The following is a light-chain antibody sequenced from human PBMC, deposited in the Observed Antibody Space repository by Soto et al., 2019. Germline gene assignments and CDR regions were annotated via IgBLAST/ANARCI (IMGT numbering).Light chain of an antibody. CDR2: GAS. V-gene: IGKV3-15*01. Sequence: ERVMMHSRGTLSVSQGARATLSGRASQSVSSNLAWYQQKPGQAPRLLIYGASTRATGIPARFSGSGSGTEFTLTISRLQSEDFAVDYCQQYNNRWTFGQGTKVEI. CDR3: QQYNNRWT. CDR1: QSVSSN. J-gene: IGKJ1*01.